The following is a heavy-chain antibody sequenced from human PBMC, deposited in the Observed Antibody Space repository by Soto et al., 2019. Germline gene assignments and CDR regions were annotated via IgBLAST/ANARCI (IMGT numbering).Heavy chain of an antibody. CDR2: ISGSGGST. V-gene: IGHV3-23*01. Sequence: PGGSLRLSCAASGFTFSSYAMSWVRQAPGKGLEWVSAISGSGGSTYYADSVKGRFTISRDNSKNTLYLQMNSLRAEDTAVYYCAKDHSYIWGSYRPNWFDPWGQGTLVTVSS. CDR3: AKDHSYIWGSYRPNWFDP. J-gene: IGHJ5*02. CDR1: GFTFSSYA. D-gene: IGHD3-16*02.